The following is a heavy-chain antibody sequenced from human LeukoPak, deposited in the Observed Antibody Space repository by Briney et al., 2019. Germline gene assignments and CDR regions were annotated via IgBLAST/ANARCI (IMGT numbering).Heavy chain of an antibody. Sequence: GGSLRLSCAASGFTFSSYWMHWVRQAPGKGLVWVSRINSDGSSTSYADSVKGRFTISRDNAKNTLYLQMNGLRAEDTAVHYCARVRQTGIVVVNHFDYWGQGTLVTVSS. V-gene: IGHV3-74*01. CDR2: INSDGSST. J-gene: IGHJ4*02. CDR3: ARVRQTGIVVVNHFDY. D-gene: IGHD3-22*01. CDR1: GFTFSSYW.